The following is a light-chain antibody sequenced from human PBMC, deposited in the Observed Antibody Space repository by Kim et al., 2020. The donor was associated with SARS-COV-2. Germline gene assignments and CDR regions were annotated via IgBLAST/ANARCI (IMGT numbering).Light chain of an antibody. J-gene: IGKJ2*01. CDR3: QQYNGYPYT. CDR2: GAS. CDR1: QGINNY. Sequence: SASVGDRVTITCRASQGINNYLAWFTKKPGKAPKSLIYGASTLHRGVPSKVSGSGFGTDFTLTISDLQPEDFASYYCQQYNGYPYTFGQGTKLEIK. V-gene: IGKV1-16*02.